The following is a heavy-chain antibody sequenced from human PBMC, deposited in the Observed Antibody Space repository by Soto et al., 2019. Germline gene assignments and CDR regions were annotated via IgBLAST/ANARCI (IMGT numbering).Heavy chain of an antibody. CDR1: GFTFSSYA. D-gene: IGHD6-6*01. Sequence: GGSLRLSCAASGFTFSSYAMSWVRQAPGKGLEYVSAIGASGVSTYYADSVKGRFTISRDNSKNTLYLRMDSLRAEDTAVYSCAMEGVTARFDYWGQGTLVTVSS. CDR3: AMEGVTARFDY. J-gene: IGHJ4*02. V-gene: IGHV3-23*01. CDR2: IGASGVST.